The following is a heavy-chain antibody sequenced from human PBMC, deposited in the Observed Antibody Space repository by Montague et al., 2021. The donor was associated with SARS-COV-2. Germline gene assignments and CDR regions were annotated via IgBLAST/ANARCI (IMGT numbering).Heavy chain of an antibody. D-gene: IGHD6-13*01. Sequence: YNRNTDYNPSLKSRVTMSEDTSKSQLSLRVRSVTAADTAIYYCARDSYSRSWFKYWGQGTMVTVSS. V-gene: IGHV4-39*02. CDR3: ARDSYSRSWFKY. J-gene: IGHJ3*01. CDR2: YNRNT.